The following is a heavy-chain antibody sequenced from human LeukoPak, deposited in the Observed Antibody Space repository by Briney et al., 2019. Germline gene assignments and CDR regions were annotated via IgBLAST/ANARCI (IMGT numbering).Heavy chain of an antibody. CDR1: GGSVSSGSYH. Sequence: SETLSLTCTVSGGSVSSGSYHWSWIRQPPGKGLEWIGYIYCSGSTNYNPSLKSRVTISVDTSKNQFSLKLSSVTAADTAVYYCAREGSGSSWYYTAYYFDYWGQGTLVTVSS. D-gene: IGHD6-13*01. CDR3: AREGSGSSWYYTAYYFDY. V-gene: IGHV4-61*01. J-gene: IGHJ4*02. CDR2: IYCSGST.